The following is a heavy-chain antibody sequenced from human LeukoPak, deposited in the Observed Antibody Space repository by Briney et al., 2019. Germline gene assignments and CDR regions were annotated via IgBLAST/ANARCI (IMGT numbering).Heavy chain of an antibody. V-gene: IGHV3-48*01. CDR1: GFNFIDYS. CDR2: IGISSGNT. CDR3: ARDHRYAFDN. J-gene: IGHJ4*01. Sequence: GGSLRLSCAASGFNFIDYSMNWVRQAPGKGLEWTSYIGISSGNTKYADSVKGRFTISRDKARNSLYLQMNSLRVEDTAMYYCARDHRYAFDNWGHGTLVTVSS. D-gene: IGHD5-12*01.